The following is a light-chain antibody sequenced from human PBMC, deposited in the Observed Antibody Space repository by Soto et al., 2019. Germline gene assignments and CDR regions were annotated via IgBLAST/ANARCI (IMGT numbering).Light chain of an antibody. CDR2: DAS. Sequence: EIVLTQSPATLSLSPGERATLSCRASQSVSSFLAWYQQKPGQAPRLLIYDASNRATGIPARFSGSGSGPDFTLTISSLEPEDFAVYYCHQRNNWPITFGQGTRLEIK. CDR1: QSVSSF. CDR3: HQRNNWPIT. V-gene: IGKV3-11*01. J-gene: IGKJ5*01.